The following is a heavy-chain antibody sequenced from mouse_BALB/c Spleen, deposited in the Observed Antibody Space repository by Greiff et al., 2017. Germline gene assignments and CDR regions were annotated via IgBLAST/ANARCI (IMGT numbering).Heavy chain of an antibody. CDR1: GYTFTDYY. Sequence: VKLMESGAELARPGASVKLSCKASGYTFTDYYINWVKQRTGQGLEWIGEIYPGSGNTYYNEKFKGKATLTADKSSSTAYMQLSSLTSEDSAVYFCAREAFDGYYAMDYWGQGTSVTVSS. J-gene: IGHJ4*01. CDR3: AREAFDGYYAMDY. D-gene: IGHD2-3*01. CDR2: IYPGSGNT. V-gene: IGHV1-77*01.